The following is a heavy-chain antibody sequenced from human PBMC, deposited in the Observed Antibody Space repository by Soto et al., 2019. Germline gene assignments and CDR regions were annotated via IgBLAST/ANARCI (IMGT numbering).Heavy chain of an antibody. Sequence: GESLKISCKGSGYSFTSYWIGWVRQMPGKGLEWMGIIYPGDSDTRYSPSSQGQVTISADKSISTAYLQWSSLKASDTAMYYCATSQHYYDSSGYSYYFDYWGQGTLVTVSS. CDR1: GYSFTSYW. CDR2: IYPGDSDT. D-gene: IGHD3-22*01. CDR3: ATSQHYYDSSGYSYYFDY. V-gene: IGHV5-51*01. J-gene: IGHJ4*02.